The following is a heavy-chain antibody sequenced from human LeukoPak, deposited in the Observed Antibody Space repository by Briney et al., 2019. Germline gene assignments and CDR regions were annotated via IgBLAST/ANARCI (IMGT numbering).Heavy chain of an antibody. J-gene: IGHJ4*02. CDR2: IYYSGST. V-gene: IGHV4-34*01. D-gene: IGHD7-27*01. Sequence: SETLSLTCAVYGGSFSGYYWSWIRQPPGKGLEWIGSIYYSGSTYYSPSLKSRVTISVDTSKNQFSLKLSSVTAADTAVYYCARQELGMAYYFDYWGQGTLVTVSS. CDR3: ARQELGMAYYFDY. CDR1: GGSFSGYY.